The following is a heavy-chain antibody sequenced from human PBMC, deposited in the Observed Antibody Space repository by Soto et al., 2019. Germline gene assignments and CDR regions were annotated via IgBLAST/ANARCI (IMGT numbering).Heavy chain of an antibody. V-gene: IGHV3-33*01. CDR3: ARTSGIAAAVILDS. J-gene: IGHJ4*02. CDR2: IWYDGSNK. D-gene: IGHD6-13*01. CDR1: GFTFSSYG. Sequence: PGGSLRLSCATSGFTFSSYGMHWVRQAPGKGLEWVAVIWYDGSNKYYADSVKGRFTVSRDNSKNTLYLQMNSLRAEDTAVYYCARTSGIAAAVILDSWGQGTLVTVSS.